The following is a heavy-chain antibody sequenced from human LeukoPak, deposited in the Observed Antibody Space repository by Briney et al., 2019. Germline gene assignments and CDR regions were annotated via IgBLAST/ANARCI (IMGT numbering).Heavy chain of an antibody. Sequence: ASVTVSCKASAYTFTSNSMHWVGQAPGQGLEWMGVINPSGSNTIYAKTFQGRVSMTRDMSTSTVYRELSSLRSEDTAVYYCARGVVVAATPGSWFDPWGQGTLVTVSS. CDR3: ARGVVVAATPGSWFDP. CDR2: INPSGSNT. J-gene: IGHJ5*02. CDR1: AYTFTSNS. D-gene: IGHD2-15*01. V-gene: IGHV1-46*01.